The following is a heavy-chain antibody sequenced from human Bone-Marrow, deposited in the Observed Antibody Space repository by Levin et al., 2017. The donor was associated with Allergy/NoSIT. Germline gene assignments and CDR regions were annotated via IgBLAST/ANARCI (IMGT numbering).Heavy chain of an antibody. CDR1: GFTFNNYC. D-gene: IGHD3-16*01. CDR3: AKANRPAGSGTCYVHFDC. J-gene: IGHJ4*02. CDR2: ISAGGST. Sequence: GESLKISCAASGFTFNNYCMSWVRQAPGKGLEWVSTISAGGSTYYADSVKGRFTISRDTSKNTLSLQIDSLRAEDSALYYCAKANRPAGSGTCYVHFDCWGQGTLVTVSS. V-gene: IGHV3-23*01.